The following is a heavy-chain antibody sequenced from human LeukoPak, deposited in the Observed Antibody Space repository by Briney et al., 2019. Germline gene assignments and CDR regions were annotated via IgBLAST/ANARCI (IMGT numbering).Heavy chain of an antibody. CDR1: GFTFSSYG. Sequence: SGGSLRLSCAASGFTFSSYGMHWVRQAPGKGLEWVAFIWYDGSNKYYADSVKGRFNISRDNSKNTLYLQMNSLRAEVTAVYYCAKADVEMATMAPDYWGQGTLVTASS. J-gene: IGHJ4*02. CDR2: IWYDGSNK. V-gene: IGHV3-30*02. D-gene: IGHD5-24*01. CDR3: AKADVEMATMAPDY.